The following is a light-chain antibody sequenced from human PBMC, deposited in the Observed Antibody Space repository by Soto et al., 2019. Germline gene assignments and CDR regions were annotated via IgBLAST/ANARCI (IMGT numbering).Light chain of an antibody. Sequence: QSVLTQPASVSGSLGQSITISCTGTSSDVGGYNYVSWYQQHPGKDPKVVIFEVTQRPSGVSSRFSGSKSGNTASLTVSGLQAEDEGDYYCSSYTSSRTVLFGGGTKVTVL. V-gene: IGLV2-14*01. J-gene: IGLJ2*01. CDR2: EVT. CDR1: SSDVGGYNY. CDR3: SSYTSSRTVL.